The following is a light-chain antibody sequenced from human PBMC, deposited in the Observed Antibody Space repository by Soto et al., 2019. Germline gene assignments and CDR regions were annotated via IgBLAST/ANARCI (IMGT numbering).Light chain of an antibody. J-gene: IGKJ1*01. CDR1: QSLLHSNGNNY. V-gene: IGKV2-28*01. CDR2: LES. Sequence: VMTQSPLSLPVTPGEPASISCRSSQSLLHSNGNNYLYWYLQKPGQSPQLVNYLESNRASGVPDRFSRSGSGTDFSLKLRRVEAEDVGLYYCLQSLQTPSTFGQRTKVEIQ. CDR3: LQSLQTPST.